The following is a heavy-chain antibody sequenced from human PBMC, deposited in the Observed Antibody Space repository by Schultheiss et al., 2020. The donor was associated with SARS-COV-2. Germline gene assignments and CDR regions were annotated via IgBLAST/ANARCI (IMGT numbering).Heavy chain of an antibody. CDR3: ARGPYYYDSSGYLDY. CDR2: IYHSGST. CDR1: GYSISSGYY. J-gene: IGHJ4*02. Sequence: SETLSLTCAVSGYSISSGYYWGWIRQPPGKGLEWIGSIYHSGSTNYNPSLKSRVTISVDTSKNQFSLKLSSVTAADTAVYYCARGPYYYDSSGYLDYWGQGTLVTVSS. V-gene: IGHV4-38-2*01. D-gene: IGHD3-22*01.